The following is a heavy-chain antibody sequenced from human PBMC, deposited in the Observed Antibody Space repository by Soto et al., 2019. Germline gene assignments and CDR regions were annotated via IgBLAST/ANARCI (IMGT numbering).Heavy chain of an antibody. D-gene: IGHD5-18*01. CDR1: GGSVSSGDYY. Sequence: KPSETLSLTCTVSGGSVSSGDYYWSWIRQPPGKGLEWIGXIXXXXXXXXNPSLKSRVSISLDTSKNQFSLRLTSVTAADTAVYYCARIPVDTYMINWFDPWGQGTLVTVSS. V-gene: IGHV4-61*08. J-gene: IGHJ5*02. CDR2: IXXXXXX. CDR3: ARIPVDTYMINWFDP.